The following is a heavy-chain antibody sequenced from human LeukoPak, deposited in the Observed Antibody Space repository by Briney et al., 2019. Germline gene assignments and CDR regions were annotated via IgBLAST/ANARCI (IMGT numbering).Heavy chain of an antibody. D-gene: IGHD6-13*01. V-gene: IGHV4-38-2*02. CDR2: IYNSGST. CDR1: GYSISSGYY. CDR3: ARAYSSSWYYNWFDP. Sequence: SETLSLTCTVSGYSISSGYYWGWIRQPPGKGLEWIGSIYNSGSTYYNPSLKRGVTISVDTSKNHFSLKLRSVTAADTAMYYCARAYSSSWYYNWFDPWGQGTLVTVSS. J-gene: IGHJ5*02.